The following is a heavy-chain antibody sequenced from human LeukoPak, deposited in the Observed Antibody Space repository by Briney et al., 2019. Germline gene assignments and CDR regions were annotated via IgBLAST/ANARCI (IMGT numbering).Heavy chain of an antibody. D-gene: IGHD2-2*01. CDR1: GFTFSDYY. Sequence: PGGSLRLSCAASGFTFSDYYMSWIRQAPGKGLEWVSYISSSGSTIYYADSVKGRFTISRDNAKNSLYLQMNSLRAEDAAVYYCASYIVVEGPGWFDPWGQGALVTVSS. V-gene: IGHV3-11*04. CDR3: ASYIVVEGPGWFDP. J-gene: IGHJ5*02. CDR2: ISSSGSTI.